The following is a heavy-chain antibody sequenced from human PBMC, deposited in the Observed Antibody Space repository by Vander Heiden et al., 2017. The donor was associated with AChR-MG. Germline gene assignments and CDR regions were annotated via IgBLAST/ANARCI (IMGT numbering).Heavy chain of an antibody. Sequence: QVQLQESAPGLVKPSETLSLPRTVTGGPISSYCWTWIRQPPGRGLGWIGYSYYSGSTNYNPSLKSRVTISVDTSKNQFSLKLSSVTAADTAVYYCARQNVYYYYGMDVWGQGTTVTVSS. V-gene: IGHV4-59*08. J-gene: IGHJ6*02. CDR3: ARQNVYYYYGMDV. CDR1: GGPISSYC. CDR2: SYYSGST.